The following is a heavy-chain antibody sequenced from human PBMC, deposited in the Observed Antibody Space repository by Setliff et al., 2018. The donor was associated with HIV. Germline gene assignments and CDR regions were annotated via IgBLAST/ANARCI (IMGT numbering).Heavy chain of an antibody. CDR3: GRTMTYYYLCMDV. CDR1: GGSFNGYY. V-gene: IGHV4-34*01. J-gene: IGHJ6*03. Sequence: ETLSLTCAVYGGSFNGYYWTWVRQPPGKGLEWIGQIYHGGNTRYNPSLKSRLTMSIDKSKNQVSLELSSVTAADTAVYYCGRTMTYYYLCMDVWGNGTTVTVSS. CDR2: IYHGGNT.